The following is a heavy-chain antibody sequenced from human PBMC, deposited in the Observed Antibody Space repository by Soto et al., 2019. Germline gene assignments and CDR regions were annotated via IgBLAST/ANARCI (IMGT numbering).Heavy chain of an antibody. CDR3: VGFKSSTIFSH. D-gene: IGHD3-9*01. CDR2: VFYSGRT. CDR1: GGSISSAPSY. Sequence: SETLSLTCTVAGGSISSAPSYWAWIRQPPGKGLEWIGHVFYSGRTTYSPSLRSRVSISADTSKYQSSLKLSSMTAADAAVYFCVGFKSSTIFSHWGQGTLVTVSS. V-gene: IGHV4-39*01. J-gene: IGHJ4*02.